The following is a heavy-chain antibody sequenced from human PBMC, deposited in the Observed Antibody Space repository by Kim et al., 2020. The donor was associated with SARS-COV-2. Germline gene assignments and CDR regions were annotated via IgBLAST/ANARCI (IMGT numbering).Heavy chain of an antibody. CDR1: GGTFSSYA. D-gene: IGHD4-17*01. CDR2: IIPIFGTA. Sequence: SVKVSCKASGGTFSSYAISWVRQAPGQGLEWMGGIIPIFGTANYAQKFQGRVTITADESTSTAYMELSSLRSEDTAVYYCARDQEPKHRDYGDYDFVSGIFDYWGQGTLVTVSS. CDR3: ARDQEPKHRDYGDYDFVSGIFDY. J-gene: IGHJ4*02. V-gene: IGHV1-69*13.